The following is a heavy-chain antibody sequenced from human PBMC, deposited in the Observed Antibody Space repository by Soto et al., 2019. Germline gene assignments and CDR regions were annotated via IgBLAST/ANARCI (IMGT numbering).Heavy chain of an antibody. V-gene: IGHV4-31*03. CDR1: GGSISSGGYY. CDR3: ARVDTSPLPDY. D-gene: IGHD6-6*01. CDR2: IYYSGST. J-gene: IGHJ4*02. Sequence: SETLSLTCTVSGGSISSGGYYWSWIRQHPGKGLEWIGYIYYSGSTYYNPSLKSRVTISVDTSKNQFSLKLSSVTAADTAVYYCARVDTSPLPDYWGQGTLVTVSS.